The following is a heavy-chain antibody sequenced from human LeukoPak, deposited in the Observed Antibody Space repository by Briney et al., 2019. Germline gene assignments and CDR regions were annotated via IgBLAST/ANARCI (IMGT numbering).Heavy chain of an antibody. D-gene: IGHD3-3*01. CDR3: ARDELDFWSGYSAFDI. V-gene: IGHV3-21*01. CDR1: GFTFSSYS. CDR2: ISSSSSYI. J-gene: IGHJ3*02. Sequence: GGSLRLSYAASGFTFSSYSMNWVRQAPGKGLEWVSSISSSSSYIYYADSVKGRFTISRDNAKNSLYLQMNSLRAEDTAVYYCARDELDFWSGYSAFDIWGQGTMVTVSS.